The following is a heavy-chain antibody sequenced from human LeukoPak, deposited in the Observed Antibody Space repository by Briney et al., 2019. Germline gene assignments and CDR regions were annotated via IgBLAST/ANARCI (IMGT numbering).Heavy chain of an antibody. CDR3: AREGITGVLDY. CDR2: IYSGGST. CDR1: GFTVSSNY. V-gene: IGHV3-53*04. D-gene: IGHD7-27*01. J-gene: IGHJ4*02. Sequence: PGGSLRLSCAASGFTVSSNYMSWVRQAPGKGLEWVSVIYSGGSTYYADSVKGRFTISRHNSKNTLYLQMNGLRAEDTAVYYCAREGITGVLDYWGQGTLVTVSS.